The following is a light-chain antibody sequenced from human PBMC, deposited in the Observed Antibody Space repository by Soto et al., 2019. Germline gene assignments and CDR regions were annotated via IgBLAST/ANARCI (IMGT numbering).Light chain of an antibody. J-gene: IGKJ1*01. CDR1: QGISNY. Sequence: TQMTQSPSSLSASVGDRVTISCRASQGISNYLAWYQQRPGKAPKLLIFGATTLQSGVPSRFSGSGSGTEFTLTISSLQPDDFATYYCQQYNSYSVTFGQGTKVDIK. V-gene: IGKV1-16*01. CDR3: QQYNSYSVT. CDR2: GAT.